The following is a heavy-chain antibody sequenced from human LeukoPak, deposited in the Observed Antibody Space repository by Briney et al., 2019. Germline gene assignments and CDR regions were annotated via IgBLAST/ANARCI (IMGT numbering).Heavy chain of an antibody. Sequence: GGSLRLSCAASGFNFSDSSMNWVRQAPGKGLEWVSCISRSSTYKYYADSVKGRFTISRDNSRNTVYMEMNTLRAEDTAIYYCAKAAYYDSSGYYDFWGQGTTVTVSS. CDR1: GFNFSDSS. CDR2: ISRSSTYK. CDR3: AKAAYYDSSGYYDF. J-gene: IGHJ6*02. V-gene: IGHV3-21*04. D-gene: IGHD3-22*01.